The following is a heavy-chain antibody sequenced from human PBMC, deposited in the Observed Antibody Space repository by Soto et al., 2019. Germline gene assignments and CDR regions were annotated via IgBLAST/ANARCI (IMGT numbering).Heavy chain of an antibody. D-gene: IGHD6-13*01. CDR2: IYNSGNT. J-gene: IGHJ6*02. V-gene: IGHV4-30-4*08. Sequence: PSETLSLTCTVPGGSISSGDYYWSWIRQHPGKGLEWIGHIYNSGNTCYNPSLNSQVTISVDTSKNQFSLNVISVTAADTAVYYCRRSSRYSTDVWGQGTTVTVSS. CDR1: GGSISSGDYY. CDR3: RRSSRYSTDV.